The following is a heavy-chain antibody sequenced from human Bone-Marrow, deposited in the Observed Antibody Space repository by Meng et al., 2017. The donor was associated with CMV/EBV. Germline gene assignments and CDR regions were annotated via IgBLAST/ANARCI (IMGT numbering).Heavy chain of an antibody. CDR2: IHPTSGGT. J-gene: IGHJ4*02. CDR3: TRISSDYQYFDY. V-gene: IGHV1-2*02. Sequence: ASVKVSCKASGYTFTNHYMHWVRQAPGQGLEWMGWIHPTSGGTNYAQNFQGRVTMTRDTSISTAYMELNRLTSDDTAMYYCTRISSDYQYFDYWGQGTPVIVSS. CDR1: GYTFTNHY. D-gene: IGHD3-22*01.